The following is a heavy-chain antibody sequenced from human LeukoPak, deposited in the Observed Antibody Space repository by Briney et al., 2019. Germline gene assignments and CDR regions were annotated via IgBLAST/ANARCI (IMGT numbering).Heavy chain of an antibody. CDR1: GGSISSSSYY. D-gene: IGHD3-16*01. J-gene: IGHJ5*02. CDR2: IYYSGST. CDR3: AREVSNTWESSVPSNWFDP. V-gene: IGHV4-39*07. Sequence: SETLSLTCTVSGGSISSSSYYWGWIRQPPGKGLEWIGSIYYSGSTYYNPSLKSRVTISVDTSKNQFSLKLSSVTAADTAVYYCAREVSNTWESSVPSNWFDPWGQGTLVTVSS.